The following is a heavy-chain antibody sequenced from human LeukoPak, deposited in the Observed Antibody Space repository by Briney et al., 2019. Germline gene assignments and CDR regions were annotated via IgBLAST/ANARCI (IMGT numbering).Heavy chain of an antibody. Sequence: PGGSLRLSYAASGFIFSSYWMSWVRQAPGKGLEWVANIKQDGSEKYYVDSVKGRFTISRDNAKNSLYLQVNSLRAEDTAVYYCARGGITVAPLGIWGQGTMVTVSS. CDR3: ARGGITVAPLGI. V-gene: IGHV3-7*04. D-gene: IGHD3-10*01. CDR1: GFIFSSYW. J-gene: IGHJ3*02. CDR2: IKQDGSEK.